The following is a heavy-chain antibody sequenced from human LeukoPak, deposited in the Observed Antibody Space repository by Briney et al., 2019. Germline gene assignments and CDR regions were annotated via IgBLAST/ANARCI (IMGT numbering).Heavy chain of an antibody. V-gene: IGHV4-59*01. CDR2: IYYSGST. D-gene: IGHD3-16*01. J-gene: IGHJ4*02. CDR3: ARQPRSYGYYFDY. Sequence: PSETLSLTCTVSGGSISSYYWSWIQQPPGKGLEWIGYIYYSGSTNYNPSLKSRVTISVDTSKNQFSLKLSSVTAADTAVYYCARQPRSYGYYFDYWGQGTLVTVSS. CDR1: GGSISSYY.